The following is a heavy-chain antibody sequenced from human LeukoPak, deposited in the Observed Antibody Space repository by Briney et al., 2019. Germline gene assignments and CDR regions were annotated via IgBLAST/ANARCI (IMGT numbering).Heavy chain of an antibody. CDR2: IYYSGST. D-gene: IGHD3-9*01. Sequence: SETLSLTCAVYGGSFSGYYWSWIRQPPGKGLEWIGSIYYSGSTYYNPSLKSRVTISVDTSKNQFSLKVSSVTAADTAVYYCARRAYYDILTGYIDYWGQGTLVTVSS. CDR1: GGSFSGYY. V-gene: IGHV4-34*01. J-gene: IGHJ4*02. CDR3: ARRAYYDILTGYIDY.